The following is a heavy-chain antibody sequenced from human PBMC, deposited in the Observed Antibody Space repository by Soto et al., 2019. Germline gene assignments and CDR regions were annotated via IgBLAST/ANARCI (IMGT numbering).Heavy chain of an antibody. CDR1: GGSIISNY. Sequence: PSETLSLTCTVSGGSIISNYWSWIRQPPGKGLEWIGYIYYSGSTKYNPSLKSRVTISLDTSKNQFSLRLSSVTAADTAVYFCARLEVTATSFDSWGQGALVTVSS. CDR3: ARLEVTATSFDS. CDR2: IYYSGST. D-gene: IGHD2-21*02. V-gene: IGHV4-59*08. J-gene: IGHJ4*02.